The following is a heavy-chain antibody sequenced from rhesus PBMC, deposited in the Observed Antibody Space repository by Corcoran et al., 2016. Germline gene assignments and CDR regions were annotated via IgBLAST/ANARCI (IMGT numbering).Heavy chain of an antibody. CDR1: GGSVSSSDW. Sequence: QVQLQESGPGLVKPSETLSLTCAVSGGSVSSSDWWSWIREPPGKGLEWIGYISGSIGSTYYNPSLKSRVTFSTDTSKNQCSLNLSSVTAADAAVYYCARGGTVTFFDYWGQGVLVTVSS. CDR2: ISGSIGST. D-gene: IGHD4-23*01. CDR3: ARGGTVTFFDY. V-gene: IGHV4-65*01. J-gene: IGHJ4*01.